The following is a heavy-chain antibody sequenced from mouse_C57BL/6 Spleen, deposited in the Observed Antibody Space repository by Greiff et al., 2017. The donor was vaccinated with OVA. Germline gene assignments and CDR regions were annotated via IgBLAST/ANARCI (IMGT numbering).Heavy chain of an antibody. V-gene: IGHV1-20*01. CDR2: INPYNGDT. CDR3: ARGITTVVATYWYFDV. D-gene: IGHD1-1*01. J-gene: IGHJ1*03. Sequence: VQLQQSGPELVKPGDSVKISCKASGYSFTGYFMNWVMQSHGKSLEWIGRINPYNGDTFYNQKFKGKATLTVDKSSSTAHMELRSLTSEDSAVYYCARGITTVVATYWYFDVWGTGTTVTVSS. CDR1: GYSFTGYF.